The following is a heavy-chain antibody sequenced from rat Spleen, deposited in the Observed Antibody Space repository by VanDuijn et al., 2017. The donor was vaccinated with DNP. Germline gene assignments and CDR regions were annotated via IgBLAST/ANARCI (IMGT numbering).Heavy chain of an antibody. CDR2: IWSGGST. CDR3: IRDYYTSSFAF. Sequence: QVQLNESGPGLVQPSETLSLTCIVSGFSVISSSVHWVRQPPGKGLEWVGAIWSGGSTDYNSTLKSRLSISRDTSKSQVFLKMISLQTEDTATYFCIRDYYTSSFAFWGQGTLVTVSS. J-gene: IGHJ3*01. V-gene: IGHV2-1*01. D-gene: IGHD1-2*01. CDR1: GFSVISSS.